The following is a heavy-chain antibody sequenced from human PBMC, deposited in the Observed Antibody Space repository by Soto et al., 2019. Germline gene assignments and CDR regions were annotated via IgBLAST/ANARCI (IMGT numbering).Heavy chain of an antibody. V-gene: IGHV3-23*01. J-gene: IGHJ4*02. Sequence: EVQLLESGGGLVQPGGSLRLSCAASGFTFNNYAMTWVRQAPGTGLEWVSGISGSGGTTYYADSVKGRFTISRDNSKNTLYLQMNSLRAEDTAVYYCAKCEKGWLQVVDYWGQGILVTVSS. CDR1: GFTFNNYA. CDR2: ISGSGGTT. D-gene: IGHD2-2*01. CDR3: AKCEKGWLQVVDY.